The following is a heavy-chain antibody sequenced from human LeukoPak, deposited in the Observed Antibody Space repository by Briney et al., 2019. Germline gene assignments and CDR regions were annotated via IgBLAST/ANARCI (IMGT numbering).Heavy chain of an antibody. J-gene: IGHJ3*02. CDR2: ISSSGNTI. D-gene: IGHD7-27*01. CDR1: GFTFSYFS. Sequence: PGGSLRLSCAASGFTFSYFSMNWVRQAPGKGLGWVSFISSSGNTIYYADSVKGRFIISRDNAKNSLYLQMNSLRTEDTAVYYCARERPGEDTFDIWGQGTVVTVSS. V-gene: IGHV3-48*04. CDR3: ARERPGEDTFDI.